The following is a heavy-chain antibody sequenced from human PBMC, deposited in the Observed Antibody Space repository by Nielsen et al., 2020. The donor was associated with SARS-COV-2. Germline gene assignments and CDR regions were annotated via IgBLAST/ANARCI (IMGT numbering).Heavy chain of an antibody. CDR3: ATLAAADIYYYYGMDV. CDR1: GFTFSSYA. V-gene: IGHV3-30-3*01. Sequence: GESLKISCAASGFTFSSYAMHWVRQAPGKGLEWVAVISYDGSNKYYADSVKGRFTISRDNSKNSLYLQMNSLRAEDTALYYCATLAAADIYYYYGMDVWGQGTTVTVSS. J-gene: IGHJ6*02. CDR2: ISYDGSNK. D-gene: IGHD6-13*01.